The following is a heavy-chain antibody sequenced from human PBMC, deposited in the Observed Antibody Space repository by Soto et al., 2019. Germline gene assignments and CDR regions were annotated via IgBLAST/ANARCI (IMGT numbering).Heavy chain of an antibody. CDR3: EKEMTNNPFEY. V-gene: IGHV3-30*18. J-gene: IGHJ4*01. D-gene: IGHD4-17*01. CDR1: GFTFVSFG. Sequence: WGSLRLSCAASGFTFVSFGMHWVRQAPGKGLEWVAGISYNGSNKSYADSVKGRFIISRDNTRSTMSLQMNSLRPEDTATYHCEKEMTNNPFEYWGPGTLVTVSS. CDR2: ISYNGSNK.